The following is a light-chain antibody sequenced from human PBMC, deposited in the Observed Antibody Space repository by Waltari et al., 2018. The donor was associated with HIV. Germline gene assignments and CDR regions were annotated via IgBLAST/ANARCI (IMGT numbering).Light chain of an antibody. J-gene: IGLJ2*01. V-gene: IGLV2-14*01. CDR3: GSFSRSSFAV. Sequence: QSVLTQPASVSGSPGQSITISCTGSKTDIALSNFVSWYQQHPGKAPRLIIYGVNNRPSGSSDRFFGARSDNTASLTISGLQPEDEGDYFCGSFSRSSFAVFGGGTKVTV. CDR2: GVN. CDR1: KTDIALSNF.